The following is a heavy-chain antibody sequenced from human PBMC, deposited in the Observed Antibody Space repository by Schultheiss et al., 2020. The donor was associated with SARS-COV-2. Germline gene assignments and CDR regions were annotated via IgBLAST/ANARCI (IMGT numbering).Heavy chain of an antibody. CDR1: GYTFTSYG. CDR3: ARTAAGNVGWFDP. V-gene: IGHV1-18*01. J-gene: IGHJ5*02. Sequence: ASVKVSCKASGYTFTSYGISWVRQAPGQGLEWMGWMNPNSGNTGYAQKLQGRVTMTTDTSTSTAYMELRSLRSDDTAVYYCARTAAGNVGWFDPWGQGTLVTVSS. CDR2: MNPNSGNT. D-gene: IGHD6-13*01.